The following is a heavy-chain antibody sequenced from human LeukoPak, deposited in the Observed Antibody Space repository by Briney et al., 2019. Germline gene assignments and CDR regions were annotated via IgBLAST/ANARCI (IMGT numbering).Heavy chain of an antibody. V-gene: IGHV4-61*05. D-gene: IGHD3-22*01. J-gene: IGHJ5*02. CDR3: ASLYYDSSSGDS. Sequence: KSSETLSLTCTVSGGSISSSSYYWAWIRQPPGKGLEWIGRMYISGSTNYNPSLKSRVTMSVDTSKNQFSLKLSSVTAADTAVYYCASLYYDSSSGDSWGQGTLVTVSS. CDR1: GGSISSSSYY. CDR2: MYISGST.